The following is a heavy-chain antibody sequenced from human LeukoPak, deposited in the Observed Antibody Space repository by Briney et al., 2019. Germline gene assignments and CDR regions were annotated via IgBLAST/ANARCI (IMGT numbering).Heavy chain of an antibody. CDR2: ISGNSDYI. CDR3: AREKRTMAVVNDY. CDR1: GFTFSSYE. V-gene: IGHV3-21*06. J-gene: IGHJ4*02. Sequence: GGSLRLSCAASGFTFSSYEMNWVRQAPGKGLEWVSSISGNSDYIYYAESLKGRFTISRDNAKNLLYLQLNSLREEDTAVYYCAREKRTMAVVNDYWGQGTLVIVSS. D-gene: IGHD2-15*01.